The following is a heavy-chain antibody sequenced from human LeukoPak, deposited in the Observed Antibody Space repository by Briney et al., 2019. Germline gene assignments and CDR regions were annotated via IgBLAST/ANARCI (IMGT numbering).Heavy chain of an antibody. V-gene: IGHV3-30*02. Sequence: GGSLRLSCAASGFTFSSYGMHWVRQAPGKGLEWVAFIRSDGSNKYYADSVKGRFTISRDNSKNTLYLQMNSLRTEDTAVYYCAKDIIDDSSGYYYFAYWGQGTLVTVSS. CDR2: IRSDGSNK. CDR3: AKDIIDDSSGYYYFAY. J-gene: IGHJ4*02. D-gene: IGHD3-22*01. CDR1: GFTFSSYG.